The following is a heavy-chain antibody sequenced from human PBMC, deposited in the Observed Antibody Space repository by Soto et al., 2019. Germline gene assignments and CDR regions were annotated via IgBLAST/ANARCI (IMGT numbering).Heavy chain of an antibody. CDR1: GFTFSSYA. CDR2: ISSSGGSI. Sequence: EVQLLESGGGLVQPGGSLRLSCAASGFTFSSYAMSWVRQAPGKGLEWVSAISSSGGSIYYADSVKGRFTISRDNSKNTRYVQMNTLRPEDTAVYYCAIDEYGRGHYGDYKDWGQGTLVTVSS. V-gene: IGHV3-23*01. CDR3: AIDEYGRGHYGDYKD. D-gene: IGHD4-17*01. J-gene: IGHJ4*02.